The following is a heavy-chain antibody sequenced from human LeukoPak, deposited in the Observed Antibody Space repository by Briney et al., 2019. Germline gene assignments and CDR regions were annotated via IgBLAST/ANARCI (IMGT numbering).Heavy chain of an antibody. CDR3: ARLPIWSGYYYYFDY. J-gene: IGHJ4*02. V-gene: IGHV4-34*01. CDR1: GESFSGYY. CDR2: INHSGST. D-gene: IGHD3-3*01. Sequence: SETLSLTCAVYGESFSGYYWSWIRQPPGKGLEWIGEINHSGSTNYNPSLKSRVTISVDTSKNQFSLKLSSVTAADTAVYYCARLPIWSGYYYYFDYWGQGTLVTVSS.